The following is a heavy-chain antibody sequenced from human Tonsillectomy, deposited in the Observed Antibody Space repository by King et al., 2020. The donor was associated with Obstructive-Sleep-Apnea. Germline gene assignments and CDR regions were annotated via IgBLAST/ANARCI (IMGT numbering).Heavy chain of an antibody. CDR1: GFTFSSYW. CDR3: ARERIAVAGTHPDY. D-gene: IGHD6-19*01. Sequence: VQLVESGGGLVQPGGSLRLSCAASGFTFSSYWMHWVRQVPVKVLVWVSRIKTEWSSKTSADSGKGRLTISRDNAKNTLYLQMNSLRAEDTAVYYCARERIAVAGTHPDYWGQGTLVTVSS. CDR2: IKTEWSSK. V-gene: IGHV3-74*01. J-gene: IGHJ4*02.